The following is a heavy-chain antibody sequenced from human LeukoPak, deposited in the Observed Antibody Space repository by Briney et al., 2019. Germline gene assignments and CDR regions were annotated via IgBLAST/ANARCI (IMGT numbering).Heavy chain of an antibody. CDR2: IYTSGST. V-gene: IGHV4-4*07. CDR1: GGSISSYY. D-gene: IGHD2-2*01. CDR3: AKDPVLISTSCIKVLEEAARGENTCLDP. Sequence: PSETLSLTCTVSGGSISSYYWSWIRQPAGKGLEWIGRIYTSGSTNYNPSLKSRVTMSVDTSKNQFSLKLSSVTAAATALYYCAKDPVLISTSCIKVLEEAARGENTCLDPWGQGTLVTVSS. J-gene: IGHJ5*02.